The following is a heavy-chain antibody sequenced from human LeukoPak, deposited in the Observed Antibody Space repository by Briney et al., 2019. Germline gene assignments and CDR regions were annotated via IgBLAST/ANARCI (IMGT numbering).Heavy chain of an antibody. CDR1: GFTFSNYW. J-gene: IGHJ2*01. CDR3: ARGPRYFDL. V-gene: IGHV3-7*04. Sequence: GGSLRLPCAASGFTFSNYWMSWVRQAPGKGLEWVANIRQDGNEKYYVDSVKGRFTISRDNAENSLYLQMNSLRGEDTAVYYCARGPRYFDLWGRGTLVTVSS. CDR2: IRQDGNEK.